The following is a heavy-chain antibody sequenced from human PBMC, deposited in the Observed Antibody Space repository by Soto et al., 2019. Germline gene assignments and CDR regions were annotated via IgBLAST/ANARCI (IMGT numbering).Heavy chain of an antibody. CDR2: IVVGSGNT. Sequence: SVKVSCKASGFTFTSSAVQWVRQARGQRLEWIGWIVVGSGNTNYAQKFQERVTITRDMSTSTAYMELSSLRSEDTAVYYCAAEISPQWLTDYWGQGTLVTVSS. V-gene: IGHV1-58*01. CDR3: AAEISPQWLTDY. CDR1: GFTFTSSA. J-gene: IGHJ4*02. D-gene: IGHD6-19*01.